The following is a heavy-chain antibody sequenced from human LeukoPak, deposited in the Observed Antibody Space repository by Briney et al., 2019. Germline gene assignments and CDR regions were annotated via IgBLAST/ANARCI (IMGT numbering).Heavy chain of an antibody. CDR1: GFTFSSYA. Sequence: GGSLRLSRAASGFTFSSYAMSWVRQAPGKGLEWVSAISGSGGSTYYADSVKGRFTISRDNSKNTLYLQMNSLRAEDTAVYYCAKDLKGVTTSDYWGQGTLVTVSS. D-gene: IGHD4-17*01. CDR3: AKDLKGVTTSDY. J-gene: IGHJ4*02. V-gene: IGHV3-23*01. CDR2: ISGSGGST.